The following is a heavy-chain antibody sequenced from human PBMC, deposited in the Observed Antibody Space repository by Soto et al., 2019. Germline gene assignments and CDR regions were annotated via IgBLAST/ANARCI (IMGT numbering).Heavy chain of an antibody. Sequence: QVQLQESGPGLVKPSQTLSLTCTVSGDSISSSGYYWSWIRQYPGKGLEWIGYIYYSGSTYYNPSLKSRVNISVDTSKSHFSLRLSSVTAADTAVYYCARFDYGDHNWFDPWGQGTLVTVSS. D-gene: IGHD4-17*01. CDR2: IYYSGST. CDR1: GDSISSSGYY. CDR3: ARFDYGDHNWFDP. J-gene: IGHJ5*02. V-gene: IGHV4-31*03.